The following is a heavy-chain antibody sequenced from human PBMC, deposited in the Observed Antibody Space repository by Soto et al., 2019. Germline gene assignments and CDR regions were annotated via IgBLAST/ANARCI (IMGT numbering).Heavy chain of an antibody. J-gene: IGHJ6*04. CDR3: ARDGSSWYDYYYGMDV. CDR1: GGTFSSYT. Sequence: QVQLVQSGAEVKKPGSSVKVSCKASGGTFSSYTISWVRQAPGQGLEWMGRIIPILGIANDAQKFQGRVKITADKSPGTAYMELRSLSSEDTAVYYCARDGSSWYDYYYGMDVLGKGTTVTVSS. D-gene: IGHD6-13*01. V-gene: IGHV1-69*08. CDR2: IIPILGIA.